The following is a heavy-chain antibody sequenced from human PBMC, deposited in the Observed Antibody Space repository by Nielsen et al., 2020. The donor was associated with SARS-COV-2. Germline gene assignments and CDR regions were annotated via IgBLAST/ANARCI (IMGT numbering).Heavy chain of an antibody. J-gene: IGHJ4*02. D-gene: IGHD1-26*01. V-gene: IGHV3-48*01. Sequence: GESLKISCAASGFSFSDCYMNWVRQAPGKGLEWVSYISSSSSTIYYADSVKGRFTISRDNAKNSLYLQMNSLRAEDTAVYYCARDHIVGATDIYYFDYWGQGTLVTVSS. CDR1: GFSFSDCY. CDR3: ARDHIVGATDIYYFDY. CDR2: ISSSSSTI.